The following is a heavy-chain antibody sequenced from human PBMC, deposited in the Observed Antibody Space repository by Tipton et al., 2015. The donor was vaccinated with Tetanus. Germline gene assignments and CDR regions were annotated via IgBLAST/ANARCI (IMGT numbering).Heavy chain of an antibody. Sequence: TLSLTCTASGGSVSSGSYYWSWIRQPPGKGLEWIGYIYYSGSTNYNPSLKSRVTISVDTSKNQFSLKLSSVTAADTAVYYCAGGAGKPAYFDYWGQGTLVTVSS. D-gene: IGHD2-2*01. J-gene: IGHJ4*02. CDR2: IYYSGST. V-gene: IGHV4-61*01. CDR3: AGGAGKPAYFDY. CDR1: GGSVSSGSYY.